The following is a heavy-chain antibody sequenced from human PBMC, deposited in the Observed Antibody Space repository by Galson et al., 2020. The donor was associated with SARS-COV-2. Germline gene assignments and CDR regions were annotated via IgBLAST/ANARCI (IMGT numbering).Heavy chain of an antibody. CDR1: GGTFSSYA. Sequence: SVKVSCKASGGTFSSYAISWVRQAPGQGLEWMGGIIPIFGTANYAQKFQGRVTITADESTSTAYMELSSLRSEDTAVYYCASGPPPLYGGNSDYYYMDVWGKGTTVTVSS. CDR2: IIPIFGTA. J-gene: IGHJ6*03. CDR3: ASGPPPLYGGNSDYYYMDV. V-gene: IGHV1-69*13. D-gene: IGHD4-17*01.